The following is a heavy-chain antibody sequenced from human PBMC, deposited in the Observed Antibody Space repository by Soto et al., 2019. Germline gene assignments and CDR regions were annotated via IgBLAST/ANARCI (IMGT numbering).Heavy chain of an antibody. CDR2: IYYSGST. Sequence: QLQLQESGPGLVKPSETLSLTCTVSGGSISSSSYYWGWIRQPPGKGLEWIGSIYYSGSTYYNPSLKSRVTISVDTSKNPFSLKLSSMTAADTAVYYCASHGSSGWYGYGMDVWGQGTTVTVSS. J-gene: IGHJ6*02. CDR3: ASHGSSGWYGYGMDV. V-gene: IGHV4-39*01. D-gene: IGHD6-19*01. CDR1: GGSISSSSYY.